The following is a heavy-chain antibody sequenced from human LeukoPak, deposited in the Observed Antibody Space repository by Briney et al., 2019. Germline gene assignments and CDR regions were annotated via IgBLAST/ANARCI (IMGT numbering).Heavy chain of an antibody. CDR3: AKDLMTTVTTFDY. J-gene: IGHJ4*02. V-gene: IGHV1-2*02. CDR1: GYTFTGYY. CDR2: INPNSGGT. D-gene: IGHD4-17*01. Sequence: ASVKVSCKASGYTFTGYYMHWVRQAPGQGLEWMGWINPNSGGTNYAQKFQGRVTMTRDTSISTAYMELSRLRSDDTAVHYCAKDLMTTVTTFDYWGQGTLVTVSS.